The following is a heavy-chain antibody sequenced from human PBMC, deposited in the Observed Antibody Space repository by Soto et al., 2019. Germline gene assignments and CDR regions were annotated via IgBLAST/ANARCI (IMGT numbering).Heavy chain of an antibody. CDR3: ARGLGYCSGGSCSSTRFWFDY. Sequence: PGGSLRLSCAASGFTFSSYSMNWVRQAPGKGLEWVSSISSSSSSYIYYADSVKGRFTISRDNAKNSLYLQMNSLRAEDTAVYYCARGLGYCSGGSCSSTRFWFDYWGQGTLVTVSS. CDR2: ISSSSSSYI. J-gene: IGHJ4*02. D-gene: IGHD2-15*01. CDR1: GFTFSSYS. V-gene: IGHV3-21*01.